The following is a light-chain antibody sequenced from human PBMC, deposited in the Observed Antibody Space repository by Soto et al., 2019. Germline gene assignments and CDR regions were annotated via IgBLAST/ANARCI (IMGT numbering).Light chain of an antibody. Sequence: SYELTQPPSVSVAPGQTARITCGGANIGSKRVHWYHLKPGQAPVLVVYDDSDRPSGIPERFSGSNSGNTATLTISRVEAGDEADYYCQVWDGSSGHVVFGGGTKVTVL. V-gene: IGLV3-21*02. CDR2: DDS. J-gene: IGLJ2*01. CDR1: NIGSKR. CDR3: QVWDGSSGHVV.